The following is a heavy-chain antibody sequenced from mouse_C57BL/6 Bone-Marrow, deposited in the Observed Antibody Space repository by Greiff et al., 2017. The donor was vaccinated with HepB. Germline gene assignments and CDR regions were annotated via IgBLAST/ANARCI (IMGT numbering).Heavy chain of an antibody. CDR2: IDPSDSYT. Sequence: QVQLQQSGAELVMPGASVKLSCKASGYTFTSYWMHWVKQRPGQGLEWIGEIDPSDSYTNYNQKFKGKSTLTVDKSSSTAYMQLSSLTSEDSAVYYCARSEFITTWGFAYWGQGTLVTVSA. CDR1: GYTFTSYW. D-gene: IGHD1-1*01. J-gene: IGHJ3*01. V-gene: IGHV1-69*01. CDR3: ARSEFITTWGFAY.